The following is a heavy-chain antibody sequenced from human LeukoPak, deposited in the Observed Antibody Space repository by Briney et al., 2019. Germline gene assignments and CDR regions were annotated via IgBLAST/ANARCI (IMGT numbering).Heavy chain of an antibody. J-gene: IGHJ4*02. V-gene: IGHV1-18*01. CDR1: GYTFTSYG. CDR2: ISAYNGNT. CDR3: ARDRATVTTGDVQGDY. D-gene: IGHD4-17*01. Sequence: GASVKVSCKASGYTFTSYGISWVRQAPGQGLEWMGWISAYNGNTNYAQKLQGRVTMTTDTSTSTAYMELRSLRSDDTAVYYRARDRATVTTGDVQGDYWGQGTLVTVSS.